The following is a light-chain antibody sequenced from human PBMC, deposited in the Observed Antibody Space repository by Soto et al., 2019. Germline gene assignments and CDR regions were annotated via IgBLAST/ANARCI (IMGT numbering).Light chain of an antibody. Sequence: QSALTQPASVSGSPGQSITISCTGTSSDVGGYNYVSWYQQHPGKAPKLIIYELSNRPSGVSNRFSGSKSGNTASLTISGLQAEEGADYYCNSYTSKSTGVFGTGTKLTVL. V-gene: IGLV2-14*01. CDR2: ELS. CDR1: SSDVGGYNY. J-gene: IGLJ1*01. CDR3: NSYTSKSTGV.